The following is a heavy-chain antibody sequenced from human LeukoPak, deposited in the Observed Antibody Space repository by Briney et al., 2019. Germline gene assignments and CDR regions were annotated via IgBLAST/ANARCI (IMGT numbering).Heavy chain of an antibody. CDR2: IIPIFGTA. CDR3: ARGGGGTMIVVVIQNWFDH. D-gene: IGHD3-22*01. J-gene: IGHJ5*02. V-gene: IGHV1-69*13. Sequence: SVTVSCQASGGTFISYAISWVRQAPGQGLEWMGGIIPIFGTANYAQKLQGRVTITADESTSTAYMELSSLRSEDTAVYYCARGGGGTMIVVVIQNWFDHWGQGTLVTVSS. CDR1: GGTFISYA.